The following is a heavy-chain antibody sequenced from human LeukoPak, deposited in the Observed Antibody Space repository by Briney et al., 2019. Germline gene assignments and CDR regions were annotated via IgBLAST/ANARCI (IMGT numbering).Heavy chain of an antibody. CDR1: GYTFTSYG. CDR3: ARGRLQQLVAAWFDP. Sequence: ASVKVSCKASGYTFTSYGISWVRQAPGQGLEWMGWISAYNGNTNYAQKLQGRVTMTTDTSTSTAYKELRSLRSDDTAVYYCARGRLQQLVAAWFDPWGQGTLVTVSS. CDR2: ISAYNGNT. V-gene: IGHV1-18*01. D-gene: IGHD6-13*01. J-gene: IGHJ5*02.